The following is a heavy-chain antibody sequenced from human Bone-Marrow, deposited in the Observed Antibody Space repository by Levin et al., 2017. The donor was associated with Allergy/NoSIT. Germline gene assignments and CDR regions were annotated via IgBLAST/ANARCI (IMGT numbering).Heavy chain of an antibody. CDR1: GYTFSVYL. J-gene: IGHJ4*02. Sequence: GASVKVSCKASGYTFSVYLISWVRQAPGQGLEWIGWINPNTGGTKYAQKFQDRFALTRDKSITTAYMEIMGLTSDDTAIYFCARDKIEDGYNKFDSWGQGTLVTVSS. V-gene: IGHV1-2*02. CDR3: ARDKIEDGYNKFDS. CDR2: INPNTGGT. D-gene: IGHD5-24*01.